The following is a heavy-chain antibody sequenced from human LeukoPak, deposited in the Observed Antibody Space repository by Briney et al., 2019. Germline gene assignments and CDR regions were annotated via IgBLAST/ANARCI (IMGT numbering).Heavy chain of an antibody. D-gene: IGHD2-2*01. V-gene: IGHV3-9*01. Sequence: GGSLRLSCAASGFTFDDYAMHWVRQAPGKGLEWVSGISWNSGSIGYADSVKGRFTISRDNSKNTLYLQMNSLRAEDTAVYYCAKDHRGCSSTSCYVYFDYWGQGTLVTVSS. CDR1: GFTFDDYA. J-gene: IGHJ4*02. CDR3: AKDHRGCSSTSCYVYFDY. CDR2: ISWNSGSI.